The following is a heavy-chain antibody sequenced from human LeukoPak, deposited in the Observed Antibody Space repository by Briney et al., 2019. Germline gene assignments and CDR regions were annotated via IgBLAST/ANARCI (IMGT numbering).Heavy chain of an antibody. D-gene: IGHD4-17*01. Sequence: ASVKVSCKASGYTFTSYGISWVRQAPGQGLEWMGWISAYNGNTNYAQKLQGRVTMTTDTSTSTAYMELRSLRSDDTAVYYCARDYGDIVYYYYYGMDVWGQGTTVTVSS. CDR1: GYTFTSYG. CDR2: ISAYNGNT. J-gene: IGHJ6*02. CDR3: ARDYGDIVYYYYYGMDV. V-gene: IGHV1-18*01.